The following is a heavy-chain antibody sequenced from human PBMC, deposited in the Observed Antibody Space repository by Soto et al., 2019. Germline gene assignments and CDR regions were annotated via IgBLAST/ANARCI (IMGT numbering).Heavy chain of an antibody. CDR3: ARLAYCGGGCYSFGWFDP. J-gene: IGHJ5*02. CDR1: GYSFTSYW. CDR2: IYTGDSDT. Sequence: PGESLKISCKGSGYSFTSYWIGWVRQMPGKGLEWMGIIYTGDSDTRYSPSFQGQVTISADKSISTAYLQWSSLKASDTAMYYCARLAYCGGGCYSFGWFDPWGQGTLVTVSS. V-gene: IGHV5-51*01. D-gene: IGHD2-21*02.